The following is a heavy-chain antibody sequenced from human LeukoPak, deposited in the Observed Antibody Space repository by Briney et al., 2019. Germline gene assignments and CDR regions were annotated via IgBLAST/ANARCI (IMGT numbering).Heavy chain of an antibody. CDR2: ISGSGGST. CDR3: AKFLRLVMDYFDY. Sequence: PGGSLRLSCAASGLTFSSYAMSWVRQAPGKGLEWVSAISGSGGSTYYADSVKGRFTISRDNSKNTLYLQMNSLRAEDTAVYYCAKFLRLVMDYFDYWGQGTLVTVSS. V-gene: IGHV3-23*01. CDR1: GLTFSSYA. J-gene: IGHJ4*02. D-gene: IGHD2-21*01.